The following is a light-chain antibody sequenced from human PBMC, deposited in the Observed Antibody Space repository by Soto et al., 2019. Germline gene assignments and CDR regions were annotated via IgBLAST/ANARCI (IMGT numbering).Light chain of an antibody. CDR1: SSDVGGYNY. CDR2: EVS. Sequence: QSALTQPPSASGSPGQSVTISCTGTSSDVGGYNYVSWYQQHPGKAPKLMIYEVSKRPSGVPDRFPGSKSGNPASLTVSGHQAEDEADYYCSSYAGSNNLVFGGGTKLTVL. V-gene: IGLV2-8*01. CDR3: SSYAGSNNLV. J-gene: IGLJ3*02.